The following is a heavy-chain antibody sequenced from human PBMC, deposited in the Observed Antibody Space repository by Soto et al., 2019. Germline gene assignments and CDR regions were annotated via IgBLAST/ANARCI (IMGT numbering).Heavy chain of an antibody. CDR1: GGSISSYY. CDR3: ARSRITIFGVVIINWFDP. D-gene: IGHD3-3*01. CDR2: IYTSGST. J-gene: IGHJ5*02. Sequence: SETLSLTGTFSGGSISSYYWSWIRQPAGKGLEWIGRIYTSGSTNYNPSLKSRVTMSVDTSKNQFSLKLSSVTAADTAVYYCARSRITIFGVVIINWFDPWGQGTLVTVSS. V-gene: IGHV4-4*07.